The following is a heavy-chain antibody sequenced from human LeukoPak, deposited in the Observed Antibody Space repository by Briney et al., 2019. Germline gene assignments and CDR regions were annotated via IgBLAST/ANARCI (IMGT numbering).Heavy chain of an antibody. CDR1: GFNFRSYG. CDR3: AKDSSVAGYRDYFDY. V-gene: IGHV3-30*18. D-gene: IGHD6-19*01. J-gene: IGHJ4*02. CDR2: ISYDGTDK. Sequence: GGSLRLSCAASGFNFRSYGMQWVRQAPGKGLEWVTLISYDGTDKYYAASVRGRFTISRDNSKNTLYLQMNSLRPEDTGVYYCAKDSSVAGYRDYFDYWGQGTLVTVSS.